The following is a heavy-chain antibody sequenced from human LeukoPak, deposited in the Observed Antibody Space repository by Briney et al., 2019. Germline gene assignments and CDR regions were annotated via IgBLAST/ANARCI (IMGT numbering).Heavy chain of an antibody. CDR3: ARGAMITFGGVIVPDAFGI. V-gene: IGHV4-38-2*02. Sequence: SETLSLTCTVSGYSISSGYFWGWIRQPPGKGLEWIGTIYTSGSTNYNPSLKSRVTMSVDTSKNQFSLKLSSVTAADTAVYYCARGAMITFGGVIVPDAFGIWGQGTMVTVSS. CDR1: GYSISSGYF. CDR2: IYTSGST. D-gene: IGHD3-16*02. J-gene: IGHJ3*02.